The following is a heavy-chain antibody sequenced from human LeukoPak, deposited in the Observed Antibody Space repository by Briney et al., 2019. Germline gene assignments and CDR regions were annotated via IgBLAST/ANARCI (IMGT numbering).Heavy chain of an antibody. V-gene: IGHV4-59*01. CDR3: VRVEVGATPHQLYYYYYMDV. CDR2: IYYSGST. D-gene: IGHD1-26*01. CDR1: GGSISSYY. J-gene: IGHJ6*03. Sequence: PSETLSLTCTVSGGSISSYYWSWIRQPPGKGLEWIGYIYYSGSTNYNPSLKSRVTISVDTSKNQFSLKLSSVTAADTAVYYCVRVEVGATPHQLYYYYYMDVWGKGTTVTVSS.